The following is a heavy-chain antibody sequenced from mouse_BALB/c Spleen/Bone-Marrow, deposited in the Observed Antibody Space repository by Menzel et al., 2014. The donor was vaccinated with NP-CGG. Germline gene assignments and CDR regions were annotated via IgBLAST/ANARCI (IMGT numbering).Heavy chain of an antibody. J-gene: IGHJ1*01. CDR2: IDPAIFT. CDR1: GFNIKDTY. Sequence: VHVKQSGAELVKPGASVKLSCTASGFNIKDTYLHWVKQRPGQGLDWTGRIDPAIFTKYDPKFQGKATITADTSSNTAYLHLSSLTSEDTAVYYCASYRYRWYFDVWGAGTTVTVSS. D-gene: IGHD2-14*01. V-gene: IGHV14-3*02. CDR3: ASYRYRWYFDV.